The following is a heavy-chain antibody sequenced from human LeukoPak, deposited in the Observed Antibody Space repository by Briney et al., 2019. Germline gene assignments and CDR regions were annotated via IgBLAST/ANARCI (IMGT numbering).Heavy chain of an antibody. CDR3: ASYRYNYYYFDY. J-gene: IGHJ4*02. D-gene: IGHD5-18*01. CDR2: IYSGGHT. Sequence: GGSLRLSCAASGFTVSSNYMSWVRQAPGKGLEWVSVIYSGGHTYYADSVKGRFTISRDNSKNTLYLQMNSLRAEDTAVYYCASYRYNYYYFDYWGQGTLVTVSS. CDR1: GFTVSSNY. V-gene: IGHV3-66*01.